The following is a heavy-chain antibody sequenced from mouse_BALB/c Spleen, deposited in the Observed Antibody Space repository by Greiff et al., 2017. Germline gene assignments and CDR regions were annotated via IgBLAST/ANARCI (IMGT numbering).Heavy chain of an antibody. CDR2: IYPSDSYT. J-gene: IGHJ4*01. V-gene: IGHV1-69*02. CDR1: GYTFTSYW. D-gene: IGHD2-2*01. CDR3: TRWTYGYDGVYYAMDY. Sequence: QVQLQQPGAELVRPGASVKLSCKASGYTFTSYWINWVKQRPGQGLEWIGNIYPSDSYTNYNQKFKDKATLTVDKSSSTAYMQLSSPTSEDSAVYYCTRWTYGYDGVYYAMDYWGQGTSVTVSS.